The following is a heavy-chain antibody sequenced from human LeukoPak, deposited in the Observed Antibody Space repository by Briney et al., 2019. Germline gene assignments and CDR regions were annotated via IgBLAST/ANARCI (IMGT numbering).Heavy chain of an antibody. Sequence: ASVKVSCKASGYTFTSYDINLVRQATGQGLEWMGWMNPNSGNTGYAQKFQGRVTITRNTSINTAYMELSSLRSEDTAVYYCARKGPAAYYDYYMDVWGKGTTVTVSS. CDR1: GYTFTSYD. V-gene: IGHV1-8*03. D-gene: IGHD2-2*01. J-gene: IGHJ6*03. CDR3: ARKGPAAYYDYYMDV. CDR2: MNPNSGNT.